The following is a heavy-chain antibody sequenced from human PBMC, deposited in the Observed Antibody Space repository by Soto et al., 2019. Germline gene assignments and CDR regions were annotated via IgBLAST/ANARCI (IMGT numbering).Heavy chain of an antibody. CDR3: ARSGGLDRDFNY. V-gene: IGHV1-69*12. D-gene: IGHD2-15*01. J-gene: IGHJ4*02. CDR2: IIPMFDTP. CDR1: GGTFSSDS. Sequence: QVQLVQSGAEVKKPGSSVKVSCQASGGTFSSDSFSWVRQAPGQGLEWMGGIIPMFDTPIYAQKFQDRVTITADESTSTAYMQLSSLRSGDTAVYYCARSGGLDRDFNYWGQGSLVTVSS.